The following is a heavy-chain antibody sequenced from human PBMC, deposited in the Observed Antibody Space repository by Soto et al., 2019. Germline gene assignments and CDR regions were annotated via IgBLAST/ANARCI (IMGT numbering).Heavy chain of an antibody. J-gene: IGHJ4*02. Sequence: SVKVSCKASGGTFSSYAISWVRQAPGQGLEWMGGTIPIFGTANYAQKFQGRVTITADKSTSTAYMELSSLRSEDTAVYYCARGGGQESYYFDYWGQGTLGTVSS. CDR1: GGTFSSYA. CDR3: ARGGGQESYYFDY. CDR2: TIPIFGTA. V-gene: IGHV1-69*06. D-gene: IGHD3-10*01.